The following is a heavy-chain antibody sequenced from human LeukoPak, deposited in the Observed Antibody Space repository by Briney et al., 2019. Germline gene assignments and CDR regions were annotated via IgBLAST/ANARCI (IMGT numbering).Heavy chain of an antibody. J-gene: IGHJ6*03. CDR1: GGSISSYH. Sequence: SETLSLTCTVSGGSISSYHWSWIRQPPGKGLEWIGFFYYSGSTNYNPSLKSRVTISVGTSKNQFSLKLSSVTAADTAVYYCARAPYGSATNNYYMDVWGKGTTVTVSS. V-gene: IGHV4-59*01. D-gene: IGHD3-10*01. CDR3: ARAPYGSATNNYYMDV. CDR2: FYYSGST.